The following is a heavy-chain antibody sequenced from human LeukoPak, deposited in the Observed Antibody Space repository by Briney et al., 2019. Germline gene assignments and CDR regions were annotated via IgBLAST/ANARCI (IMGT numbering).Heavy chain of an antibody. J-gene: IGHJ5*02. V-gene: IGHV3-23*01. CDR3: AKGLEWLGFDP. CDR2: ISGSGGST. CDR1: GFTFSTYG. D-gene: IGHD3-3*01. Sequence: GGSLRLSCAASGFTFSTYGMSWVRQAPGKGLEWVSAISGSGGSTYYADSVKGRFTISRDNSKNTLYLQMNSLRAEDTAVYYCAKGLEWLGFDPWGQGTLVTVSS.